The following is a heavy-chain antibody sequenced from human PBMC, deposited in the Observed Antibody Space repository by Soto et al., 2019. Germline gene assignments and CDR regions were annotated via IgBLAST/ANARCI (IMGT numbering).Heavy chain of an antibody. CDR1: GGTFSSYA. J-gene: IGHJ6*02. D-gene: IGHD2-2*01. V-gene: IGHV1-69*01. CDR3: ARAQGSSTSLEIYYYYYDGMDV. Sequence: QVQLVQSGAEVKKPGSSVKVSCKASGGTFSSYAISWVRQAPGQGLEWMGGIIPISGTANYAQKVQGRVTITADESTSTAYMELSRLRSEDTAVYYCARAQGSSTSLEIYYYYYDGMDVWGQGTTVTVSS. CDR2: IIPISGTA.